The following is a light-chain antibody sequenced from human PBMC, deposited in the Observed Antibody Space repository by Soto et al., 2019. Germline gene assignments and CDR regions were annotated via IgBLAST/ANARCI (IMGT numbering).Light chain of an antibody. CDR3: QQRSNWPPIT. CDR2: GAS. CDR1: QSVHNF. Sequence: EVVLTQSPATLSPSPVPRAALSCTASQSVHNFLAWYQQKPGQAPRLLIYGASNRAAGIPDRFSGSGSGTDFTLTINSLEPEDFAVYYCQQRSNWPPITFGQGTRLEIK. J-gene: IGKJ5*01. V-gene: IGKV3-11*01.